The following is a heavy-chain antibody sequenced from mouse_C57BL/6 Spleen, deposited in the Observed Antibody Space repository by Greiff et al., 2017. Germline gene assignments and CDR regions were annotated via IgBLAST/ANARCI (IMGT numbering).Heavy chain of an antibody. CDR3: ARSAWDY. CDR2: IYPGDGDT. CDR1: GYAFSSYW. J-gene: IGHJ2*01. V-gene: IGHV1-80*01. Sequence: QVQLQQSGAELVKPGASVKISCKASGYAFSSYWMNWVKQRPGKGLAWIGQIYPGDGDTNYNGKFKSKATLTVDKSSSTAYMQRSSLTSEESAVYYCARSAWDYWGQGTTLTVSS.